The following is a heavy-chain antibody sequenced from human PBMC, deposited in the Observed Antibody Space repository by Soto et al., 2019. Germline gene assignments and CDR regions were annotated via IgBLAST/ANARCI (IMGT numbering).Heavy chain of an antibody. CDR2: INAGNGNT. V-gene: IGHV1-3*01. Sequence: ASVKVSCKASGYTFTSYAMHWVRQAPGQRLEWMGWINAGNGNTKYSQKFQGRVTITRDTSASTAYMELSSLRSEDTAVYYCASGSDILTGPTLEPPDPRYYYYGMDVWGQGTTVTVSS. J-gene: IGHJ6*02. CDR1: GYTFTSYA. D-gene: IGHD3-9*01. CDR3: ASGSDILTGPTLEPPDPRYYYYGMDV.